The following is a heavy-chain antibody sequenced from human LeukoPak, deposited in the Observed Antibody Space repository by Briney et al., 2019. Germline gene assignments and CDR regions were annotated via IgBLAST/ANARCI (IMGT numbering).Heavy chain of an antibody. D-gene: IGHD3-10*01. J-gene: IGHJ3*02. CDR3: ARDGRLGMGRGVNAFDI. Sequence: GASVKVSFKASGYTFTSYGISWVRQAPGQGLEWMGWISAYNGNTNYAQKLQGRVTMTTDTSTSTAYMELRSLRSDDTAVYYCARDGRLGMGRGVNAFDIWGQGTMVTVSS. CDR2: ISAYNGNT. CDR1: GYTFTSYG. V-gene: IGHV1-18*01.